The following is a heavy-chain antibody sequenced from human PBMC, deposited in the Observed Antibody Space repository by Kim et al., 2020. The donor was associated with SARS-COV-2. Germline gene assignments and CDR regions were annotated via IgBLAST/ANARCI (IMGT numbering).Heavy chain of an antibody. V-gene: IGHV3-53*01. J-gene: IGHJ4*02. CDR1: GFTVSSNY. Sequence: GGSLRLSCAASGFTVSSNYMSWVRQAPGKGLEWVSVIYSGGSTYYADSVKGRFTISRDNSKNTLYLQMNSLRAEDTAVYYCARVWGIAAAGRGGGYYFDYWGQGTLVTVSS. CDR3: ARVWGIAAAGRGGGYYFDY. CDR2: IYSGGST. D-gene: IGHD6-13*01.